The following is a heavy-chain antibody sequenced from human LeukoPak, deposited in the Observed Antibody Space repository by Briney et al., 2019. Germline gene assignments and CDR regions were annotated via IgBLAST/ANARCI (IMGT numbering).Heavy chain of an antibody. D-gene: IGHD6-13*01. CDR1: GYTFTSYY. Sequence: ASVKVSCKASGYTFTSYYMHWVRQAPGQGLEWMGIINPSGGSTSYAQKFQGRVTMTRDTSTSTVYMELSSLRSEDTAVYYCARDRGKQQLVWAYYYYYYGMDVWGQGTTVTVSS. CDR3: ARDRGKQQLVWAYYYYYYGMDV. V-gene: IGHV1-46*01. CDR2: INPSGGST. J-gene: IGHJ6*02.